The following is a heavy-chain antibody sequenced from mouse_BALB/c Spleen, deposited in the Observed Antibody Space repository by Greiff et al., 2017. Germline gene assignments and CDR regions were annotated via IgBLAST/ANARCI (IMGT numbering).Heavy chain of an antibody. CDR1: GFSLTSYG. V-gene: IGHV2-9*02. CDR3: AREDGNYDAMDY. CDR2: LWAGGST. J-gene: IGHJ4*01. D-gene: IGHD2-1*01. Sequence: QVQLKESGPGLVAPSQSLSITCTVSGFSLTSYGVHWVRQPPGKGLEWLGVLWAGGSTNYNSALMSRLSISKDNSKSQVFLKMNSLQTDDTAMYYCAREDGNYDAMDYWGQGTSVTVSS.